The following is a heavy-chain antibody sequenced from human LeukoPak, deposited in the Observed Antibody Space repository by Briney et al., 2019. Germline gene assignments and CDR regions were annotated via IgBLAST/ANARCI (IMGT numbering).Heavy chain of an antibody. D-gene: IGHD3-10*01. CDR1: GGTFSNYA. J-gene: IGHJ6*03. CDR2: ISAYNGNT. Sequence: ASVKVSCKASGGTFSNYAISWVRQAPGQGLEWMGWISAYNGNTNYAQKLQGRVTMTTDTSTSTAYMELRSLRSDDTAVYYCARNNYGSGSYYKTSYYYYYYMDVWGKGTTVTVSS. CDR3: ARNNYGSGSYYKTSYYYYYYMDV. V-gene: IGHV1-18*01.